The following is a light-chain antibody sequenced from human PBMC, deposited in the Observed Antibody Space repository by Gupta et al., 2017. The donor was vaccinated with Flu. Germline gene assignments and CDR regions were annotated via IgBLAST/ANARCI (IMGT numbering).Light chain of an antibody. V-gene: IGLV6-57*01. J-gene: IGLJ2*01. Sequence: NFLLTQPHSVSGSAGETVTLSCTRSSGAIGSGWVQCYQQRPGRSPTTIIYEDNQRRPGVSDRFSGSVDTSSNAASLIISGLRAEDEADYYCQSYAANNKVVFGGGTKLTVL. CDR2: EDN. CDR3: QSYAANNKVV. CDR1: SGAIGSGW.